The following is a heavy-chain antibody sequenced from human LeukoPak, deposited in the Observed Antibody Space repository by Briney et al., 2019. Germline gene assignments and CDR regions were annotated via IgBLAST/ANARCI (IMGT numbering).Heavy chain of an antibody. J-gene: IGHJ4*02. Sequence: GGSLRLSCAASGFTFSSYAMHWVRQAPGKGLEWVAVISYDGSNKYYADSAKGRFTISRDNSKNTLYLQMNSLRAEDTAVYYCARGSPDSSWFDYWGQGTLVTVSS. CDR1: GFTFSSYA. CDR2: ISYDGSNK. V-gene: IGHV3-30-3*01. D-gene: IGHD6-13*01. CDR3: ARGSPDSSWFDY.